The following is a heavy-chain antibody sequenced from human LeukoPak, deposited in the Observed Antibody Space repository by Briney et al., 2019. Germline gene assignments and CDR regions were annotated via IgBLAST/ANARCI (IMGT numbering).Heavy chain of an antibody. Sequence: PGGSLRLSCAASGFTVSSNYMSWVRQAPGKGLEWVSVIYSGGSTYYADSVKGRFTISRDNSKNTLYLQVNSLRAEDTAVYYCARGVDIVATWVFDYWGQGTLVTVSS. J-gene: IGHJ4*02. CDR2: IYSGGST. CDR1: GFTVSSNY. D-gene: IGHD5-12*01. V-gene: IGHV3-66*01. CDR3: ARGVDIVATWVFDY.